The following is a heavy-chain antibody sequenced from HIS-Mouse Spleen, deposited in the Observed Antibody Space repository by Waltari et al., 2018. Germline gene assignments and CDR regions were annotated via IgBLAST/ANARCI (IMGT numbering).Heavy chain of an antibody. CDR3: ARALEYSSSWYYYYYGMDV. CDR1: GYSISSVYN. CDR2: IYHSGST. Sequence: QVQLQDSGPGLVTPSETLSLTCTVSGYSISSVYNWCWIRQPTGQGLEWIGSIYHSGSTYYNPSLKSRVTISVDTSKNQFSLKLSSVTAADTAVYYCARALEYSSSWYYYYYGMDVWGQGTTVTVSS. D-gene: IGHD6-13*01. V-gene: IGHV4-38-2*02. J-gene: IGHJ6*02.